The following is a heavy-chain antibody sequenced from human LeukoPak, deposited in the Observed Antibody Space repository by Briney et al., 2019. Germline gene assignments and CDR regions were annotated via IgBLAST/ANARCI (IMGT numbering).Heavy chain of an antibody. V-gene: IGHV5-51*01. CDR3: ARSSAPGIAVSPFDF. CDR2: IYPGDSDT. D-gene: IGHD6-19*01. Sequence: GESLKISCKGFGYRFTDYWIGWVRQVPGKGLEGMGIIYPGDSDTRYRPSRQGQVTMQAGKSSSTTYLQWSSLKASDTAIFYCARSSAPGIAVSPFDFWGQGTLVTVSS. CDR1: GYRFTDYW. J-gene: IGHJ4*02.